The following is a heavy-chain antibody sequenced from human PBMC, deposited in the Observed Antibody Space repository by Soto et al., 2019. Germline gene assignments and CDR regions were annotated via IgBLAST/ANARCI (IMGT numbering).Heavy chain of an antibody. D-gene: IGHD3-16*01. CDR2: ISYDGSNK. Sequence: QVQLVESGGGVVQPGRSLRLSCAASGFTFSSYAMHWVRQAPGKGLEWVAVISYDGSNKYYADSVKGRFTISRDNSKNTLYLQMNSLRAEDTAVYYCARDAEARYGYFDLWGRGTLVTVSS. V-gene: IGHV3-30-3*01. CDR1: GFTFSSYA. CDR3: ARDAEARYGYFDL. J-gene: IGHJ2*01.